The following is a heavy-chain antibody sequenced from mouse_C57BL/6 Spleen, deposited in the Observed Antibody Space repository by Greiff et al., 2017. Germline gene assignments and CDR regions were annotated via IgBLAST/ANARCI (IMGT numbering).Heavy chain of an antibody. J-gene: IGHJ2*01. V-gene: IGHV1-62-2*01. CDR1: GYTFTEYT. D-gene: IGHD2-2*01. CDR3: ARHEDRRIPYGYDYFDY. Sequence: QVQLQQSGAELVKPGASVKLSCKASGYTFTEYTIHWVKQRSGQGLEWIGWFYPGSGSIKYNEKFKDKATLTADKSSSTVYMELSRLTSEDSAVYFCARHEDRRIPYGYDYFDYWGQGTTLTVSS. CDR2: FYPGSGSI.